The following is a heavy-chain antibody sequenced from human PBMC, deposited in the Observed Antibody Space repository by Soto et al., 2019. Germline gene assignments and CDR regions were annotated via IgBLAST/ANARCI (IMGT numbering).Heavy chain of an antibody. Sequence: PSETLSLTCTVSGGSISSYYWSWIRQPPGKGLEWIGYIYYSGSTNYNPSLKSRVTISVDTSKNQFSLKLSSVTAADTAVYYCARVYGSGSHYPVAYYYMDVWGKGTTVTVSS. V-gene: IGHV4-59*01. CDR3: ARVYGSGSHYPVAYYYMDV. CDR2: IYYSGST. J-gene: IGHJ6*03. CDR1: GGSISSYY. D-gene: IGHD3-10*01.